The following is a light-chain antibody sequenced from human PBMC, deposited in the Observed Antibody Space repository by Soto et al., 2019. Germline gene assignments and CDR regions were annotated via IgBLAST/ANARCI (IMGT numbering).Light chain of an antibody. CDR2: AAS. Sequence: DIQLTQSPSFLSASVGDRVTITCRASQDVSRYLAWYQQKPGKAPNLLIYAASTLRSGVPPRFSGSGSETEFTLTISSLQPEDFATYYCQQLNSYVFAFGPGTKVDIK. J-gene: IGKJ3*01. V-gene: IGKV1-9*01. CDR3: QQLNSYVFA. CDR1: QDVSRY.